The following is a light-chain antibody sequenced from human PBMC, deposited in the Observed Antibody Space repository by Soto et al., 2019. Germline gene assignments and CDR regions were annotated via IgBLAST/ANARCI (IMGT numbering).Light chain of an antibody. Sequence: QSVLTQSSSASASLGSSVKLTCTLSSGHTSYIIAWHQQQPGKAPRYLMKLDISGSYNKGSGVPDRFSGSSSGADRYLTIXXLXXXXXXXXYCETWDSNILVFGGGTKLTVL. CDR3: ETWDSNILV. CDR1: SGHTSYI. CDR2: LDISGSY. J-gene: IGLJ2*01. V-gene: IGLV4-60*02.